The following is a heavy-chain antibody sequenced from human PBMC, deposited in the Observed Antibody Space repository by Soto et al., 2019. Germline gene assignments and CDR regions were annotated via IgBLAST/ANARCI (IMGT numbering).Heavy chain of an antibody. CDR3: AKAKEELRFLEWLLGNMDV. D-gene: IGHD3-3*01. CDR2: ISGSGGST. CDR1: GFTFSSYA. J-gene: IGHJ6*03. Sequence: PGGSLRLSCAASGFTFSSYAMSWVRQAPGKGLEWVSAISGSGGSTYYADSVKGRFTISRDNSKNTLYLQMNSLRAEDTAVYYCAKAKEELRFLEWLLGNMDVWGKGTTVTVSS. V-gene: IGHV3-23*01.